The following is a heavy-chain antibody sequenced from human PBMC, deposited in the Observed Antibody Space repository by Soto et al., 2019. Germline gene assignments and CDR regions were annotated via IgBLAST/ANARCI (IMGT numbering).Heavy chain of an antibody. CDR2: ISAYNGNT. D-gene: IGHD6-13*01. V-gene: IGHV1-18*01. CDR3: ARSIAAAVDFDS. J-gene: IGHJ4*02. Sequence: QVQLVQSGAEVKKPGASVKVSCKASGYTFTSYGISWVRQAPGQGLEWMGWISAYNGNTNYAQKLQGRVTMTTDTSTSTASMELRSLRSDATAVHYCARSIAAAVDFDSWGQGTLVTVSS. CDR1: GYTFTSYG.